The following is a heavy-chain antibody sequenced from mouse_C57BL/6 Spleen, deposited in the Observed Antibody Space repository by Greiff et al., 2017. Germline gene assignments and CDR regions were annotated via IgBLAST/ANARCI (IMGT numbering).Heavy chain of an antibody. D-gene: IGHD4-1*01. CDR2: IWRDGST. J-gene: IGHJ3*01. Sequence: QVQLKESGPGLVAPSQSLSLTCPVSGFSLTSYGVHWVRQPPGTGLEWLVVIWRDGSTTYNSALKSRLSISKDNSKSQVFLKMNSLQTDDTAMYYCASSETGAFAYWGQGTLVTVSA. V-gene: IGHV2-6*03. CDR1: GFSLTSYG. CDR3: ASSETGAFAY.